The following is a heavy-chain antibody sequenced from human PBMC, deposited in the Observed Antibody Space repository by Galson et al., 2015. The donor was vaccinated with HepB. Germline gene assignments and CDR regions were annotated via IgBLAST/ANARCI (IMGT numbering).Heavy chain of an antibody. CDR2: IIPIFGTA. J-gene: IGHJ3*02. CDR3: AMGSGRQGNAFDI. Sequence: SVKASCKASGGTFSSYAISWVRQAPGQGLEWMGGIIPIFGTANYAQKFQGRVTITADESTSTAYMELSSLRSEDTAVYYCAMGSGRQGNAFDIWGQGTMVTVSS. D-gene: IGHD1-26*01. V-gene: IGHV1-69*13. CDR1: GGTFSSYA.